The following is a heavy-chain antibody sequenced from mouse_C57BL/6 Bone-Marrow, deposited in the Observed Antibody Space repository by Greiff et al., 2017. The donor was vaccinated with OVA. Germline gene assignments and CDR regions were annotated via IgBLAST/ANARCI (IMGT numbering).Heavy chain of an antibody. V-gene: IGHV14-4*01. CDR3: TYYRNYEDD. Sequence: EVHLVESGAELVRPGASVKLSCTASGFNIKDDYMHWVKQRPEQGLEWIGWIDPENGDTEYDSKFQGKATITADTSSNTAYLQLSSLTAEDTDVYYCTYYRNYEDDWGQGTTLTGAS. J-gene: IGHJ2*01. D-gene: IGHD2-5*01. CDR1: GFNIKDDY. CDR2: IDPENGDT.